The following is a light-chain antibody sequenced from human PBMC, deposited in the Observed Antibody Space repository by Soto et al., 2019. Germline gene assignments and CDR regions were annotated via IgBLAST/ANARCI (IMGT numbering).Light chain of an antibody. Sequence: QSVLTQPPSASGSPGQSVTISCTGIRSDVAGYNFVSWYQQHPGKAPKLIIYEVTKRPSGVPDRFSGSKSGNTASLTVSGLQAEDEAHYYCGSYAGFNNFVFGTGTKVTVL. CDR3: GSYAGFNNFV. CDR1: RSDVAGYNF. CDR2: EVT. V-gene: IGLV2-8*01. J-gene: IGLJ1*01.